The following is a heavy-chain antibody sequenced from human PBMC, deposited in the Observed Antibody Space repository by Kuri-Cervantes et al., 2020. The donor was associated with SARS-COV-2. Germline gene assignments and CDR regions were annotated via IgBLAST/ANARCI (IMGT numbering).Heavy chain of an antibody. CDR1: GFTFSSYA. V-gene: IGHV3-30-3*01. CDR2: ISYDGSNK. Sequence: GESLKISCAASGFTFSSYAMHWVRQAPGKGLEWVAVISYDGSNKYYADSVKGRFTISRDNAKNTLYLQMNSLRAEDTAVYYCANWGPAALYYYYYMDVWGKGTTVTVSS. D-gene: IGHD2-2*01. J-gene: IGHJ6*03. CDR3: ANWGPAALYYYYYMDV.